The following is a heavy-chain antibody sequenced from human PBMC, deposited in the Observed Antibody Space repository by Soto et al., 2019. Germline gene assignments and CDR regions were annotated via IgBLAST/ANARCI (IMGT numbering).Heavy chain of an antibody. V-gene: IGHV3-43*01. CDR3: AKDNVDCSSTSCYFDY. J-gene: IGHJ4*02. CDR1: GFTFDDYT. CDR2: ISWDGGGT. D-gene: IGHD2-2*01. Sequence: GGSLRLSCAASGFTFDDYTMHWVRQAPGKGLEWVSLISWDGGGTYYADSVKGRFTISRDNSKNSLYLQMNSLRTEDTALYYCAKDNVDCSSTSCYFDYWGQGTLVTVSS.